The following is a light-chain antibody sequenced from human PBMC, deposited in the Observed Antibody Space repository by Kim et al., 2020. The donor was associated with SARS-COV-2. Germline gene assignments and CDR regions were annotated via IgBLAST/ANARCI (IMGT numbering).Light chain of an antibody. J-gene: IGKJ2*03. CDR3: QQYGSSPRS. CDR2: GAS. CDR1: QSVSSSY. V-gene: IGKV3-20*01. Sequence: LSPGERATLSCRASQSVSSSYLAWYQQKPGQAPRLLISGASSRATGIPDRFSGSGSGTDFTLTISRLEPEDFAVYYCQQYGSSPRSFGQGTKLEI.